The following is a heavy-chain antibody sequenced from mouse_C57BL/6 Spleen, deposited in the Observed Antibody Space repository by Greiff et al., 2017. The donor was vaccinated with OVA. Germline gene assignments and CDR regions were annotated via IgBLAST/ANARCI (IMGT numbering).Heavy chain of an antibody. V-gene: IGHV7-3*01. J-gene: IGHJ4*01. Sequence: EVQLVESGGGLVQPGGSLSLSCAASGFTFTDYYMSWVRQPPGKALEWLGFIRNKANGYTTEYSASVKGRFTISRDNSQSILYLQMNALRAEDSATYDCARYPSGYYAMDYWGQGTSVTVSS. CDR2: IRNKANGYTT. D-gene: IGHD6-1*01. CDR1: GFTFTDYY. CDR3: ARYPSGYYAMDY.